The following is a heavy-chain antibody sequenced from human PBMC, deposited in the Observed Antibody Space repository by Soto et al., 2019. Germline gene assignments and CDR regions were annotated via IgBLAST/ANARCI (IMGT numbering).Heavy chain of an antibody. J-gene: IGHJ3*02. V-gene: IGHV3-23*01. CDR2: ISGSGGST. CDR3: AKDLIQVWLGALDAFDI. CDR1: GFTFSSYA. D-gene: IGHD5-18*01. Sequence: GGSLRLSCAASGFTFSSYAMSWVRQAPGKGLEWVSAISGSGGSTYYADSVKGRFTISRDNSKNTLYLQMNSLRAEDTAVYYCAKDLIQVWLGALDAFDIWGQGTMVTVSS.